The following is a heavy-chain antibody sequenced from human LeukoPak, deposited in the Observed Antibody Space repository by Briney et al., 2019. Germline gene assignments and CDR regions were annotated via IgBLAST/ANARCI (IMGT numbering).Heavy chain of an antibody. CDR2: IKSKTVGGTT. CDR1: GFTLSNAW. J-gene: IGHJ4*02. Sequence: PGGSLRLSCAASGFTLSNAWKSWVRQAPGKGLEWVGRIKSKTVGGTTDSAAPVKGRFTISRDDSKNTLYLQMNSLKTEDTAVYYCTTLARGYYAEGVPIDYWGQGTLVTVSS. V-gene: IGHV3-15*01. CDR3: TTLARGYYAEGVPIDY. D-gene: IGHD3-3*01.